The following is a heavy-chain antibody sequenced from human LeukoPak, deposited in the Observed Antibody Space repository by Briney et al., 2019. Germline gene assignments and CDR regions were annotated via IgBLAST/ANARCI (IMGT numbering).Heavy chain of an antibody. CDR2: INHSGST. CDR3: ARDASRDGYSLNDF. CDR1: GGSFSGYY. V-gene: IGHV4-34*01. J-gene: IGHJ4*02. Sequence: KPSETLSLTCAVYGGSFSGYYWSWIRQPPGKGLEWIGEINHSGSTNYNPSLKSRVTISVDTSKNQFSLKLSSVTAADTAVYYCARDASRDGYSLNDFWGQGILVTVSS. D-gene: IGHD5-24*01.